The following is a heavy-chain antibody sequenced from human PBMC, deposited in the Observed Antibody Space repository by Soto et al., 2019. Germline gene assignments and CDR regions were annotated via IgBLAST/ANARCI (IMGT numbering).Heavy chain of an antibody. CDR3: AALVSSSSGFFQH. Sequence: QVQLQESGPGLVKPSQTLSLTCTVSGGSISSGGYYWSWIRQHPGKGLEWIGYIYYSGSTYYNPSLKSRVTISVDSSKNQFSLKLSSVTAADTAVYYCAALVSSSSGFFQHWGQGTLVTVSS. CDR1: GGSISSGGYY. J-gene: IGHJ1*01. D-gene: IGHD6-13*01. V-gene: IGHV4-31*03. CDR2: IYYSGST.